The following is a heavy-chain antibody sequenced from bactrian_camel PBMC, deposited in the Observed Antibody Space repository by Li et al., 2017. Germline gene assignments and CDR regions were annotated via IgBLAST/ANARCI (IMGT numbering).Heavy chain of an antibody. J-gene: IGHJ4*01. D-gene: IGHD3*01. V-gene: IGHV3S54*01. Sequence: HVQLVESGGGSVRPGGSLRLACAASGYTSGIQTMAWFRQTPGKEREGVAAVHMGGGSTYYADSVKGRFTISEDNATNTLYLQMNDLKPEDTAVYFCAAQRNEARCYAGSWYPASAAGGYWGQGTQVTVS. CDR2: VHMGGGST. CDR3: AAQRNEARCYAGSWYPASAAGGY. CDR1: GYTSGIQT.